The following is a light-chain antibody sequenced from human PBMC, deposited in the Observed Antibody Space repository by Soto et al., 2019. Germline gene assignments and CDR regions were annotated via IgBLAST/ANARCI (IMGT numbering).Light chain of an antibody. Sequence: EIVMTQSPGTLSVSPGERATLSCMASQSVRSNLAWYQQKPGQAPRLLLYGASTRATAIPAGLSGSGSGTDFTLTISSLEPEDFAVYYCQQLTDWPPQWTFGQGTKVDIK. V-gene: IGKV3-15*01. J-gene: IGKJ1*01. CDR1: QSVRSN. CDR2: GAS. CDR3: QQLTDWPPQWT.